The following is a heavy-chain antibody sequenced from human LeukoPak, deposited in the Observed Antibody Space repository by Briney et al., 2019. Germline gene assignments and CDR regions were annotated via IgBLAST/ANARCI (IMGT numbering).Heavy chain of an antibody. D-gene: IGHD3-10*01. CDR1: GFTFSSYG. V-gene: IGHV3-30*02. Sequence: TGGSLRLSCAASGFTFSSYGMNWVRQAPGKGLEWVAFTRYDEDNKYYADSVKGRFTISRDNSKNTLYLQMNSLRAEDTAVYYCAKDGSGSYSYGVWPTGLYYYYMDVWGKGTTVTISS. CDR2: TRYDEDNK. J-gene: IGHJ6*03. CDR3: AKDGSGSYSYGVWPTGLYYYYMDV.